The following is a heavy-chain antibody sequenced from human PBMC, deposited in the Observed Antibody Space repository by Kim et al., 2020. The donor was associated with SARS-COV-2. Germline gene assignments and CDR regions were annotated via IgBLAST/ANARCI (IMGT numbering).Heavy chain of an antibody. CDR3: ATNDDYVWGSYRPNYYHYYGMDV. J-gene: IGHJ6*02. CDR2: INHSGST. Sequence: SETLSLTCAVYGGSFSGYYWSWIRQPPGKGLEWIGEINHSGSTNYNPSLKSRVTISVDTSKNQFSLKLSSVTAADTAVYYCATNDDYVWGSYRPNYYHYYGMDVWGQGTTVTVSS. V-gene: IGHV4-34*01. D-gene: IGHD3-16*02. CDR1: GGSFSGYY.